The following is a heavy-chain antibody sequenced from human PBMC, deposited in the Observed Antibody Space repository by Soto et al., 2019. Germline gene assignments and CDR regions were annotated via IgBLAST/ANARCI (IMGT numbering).Heavy chain of an antibody. CDR3: ATSVAGTFDY. V-gene: IGHV4-30-4*01. J-gene: IGHJ4*02. CDR2: IYYTGNT. D-gene: IGHD6-19*01. Sequence: QVQLQESGPGLVKPSETLSLTCTVSGGSISSGDYYWSWIRQPPGKGLEWVGYIYYTGNTYYNPSLKSRVTISVDTSNNQFSLKLSSVTAADTAVYYCATSVAGTFDYWGQGTLVTVSS. CDR1: GGSISSGDYY.